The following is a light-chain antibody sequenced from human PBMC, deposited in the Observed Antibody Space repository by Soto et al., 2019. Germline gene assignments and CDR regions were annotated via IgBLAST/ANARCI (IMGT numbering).Light chain of an antibody. V-gene: IGKV1-39*01. CDR2: AAS. Sequence: DIQMTLSPSSLSASVGDRVTITCRASQSSSTYLHWYQQKPGKAPKLLIYAASSLQSGVPSRFSGSGSGTDFTLTISSLHPEDFAFYYCQQTYSIPSTFGQGTQLDI. CDR3: QQTYSIPST. CDR1: QSSSTY. J-gene: IGKJ5*01.